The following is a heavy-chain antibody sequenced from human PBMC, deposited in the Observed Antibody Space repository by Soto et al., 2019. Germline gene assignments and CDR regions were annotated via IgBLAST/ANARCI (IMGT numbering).Heavy chain of an antibody. CDR3: ARDKITGLFDY. CDR2: INHSGST. J-gene: IGHJ4*02. V-gene: IGHV4-34*01. CDR1: GGSFSGYY. Sequence: SETLSLTCAVYGGSFSGYYWTWIRQPPGTGLEWIGEINHSGSTNYNPSLKSRVTISVDTSKNQFSLKLTSVTAADTAVYYCARDKITGLFDYCGPGTLVTVSS. D-gene: IGHD2-8*02.